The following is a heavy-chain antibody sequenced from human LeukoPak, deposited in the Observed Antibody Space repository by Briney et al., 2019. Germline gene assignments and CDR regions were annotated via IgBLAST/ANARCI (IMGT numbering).Heavy chain of an antibody. V-gene: IGHV3-23*01. CDR2: ISGSGGST. Sequence: GGSLRLSCAVSGFTFSSYVMSWVRQAPGKGLEWVSAISGSGGSTYYADSVKGRFTISRDNSKNTLYLQMNSLRAEDTAVYYCAREGYDSSGYIQHWGQGTLVTVSS. CDR3: AREGYDSSGYIQH. CDR1: GFTFSSYV. D-gene: IGHD3-22*01. J-gene: IGHJ1*01.